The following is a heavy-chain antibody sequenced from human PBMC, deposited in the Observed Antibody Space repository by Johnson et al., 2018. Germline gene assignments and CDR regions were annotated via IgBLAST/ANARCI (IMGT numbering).Heavy chain of an antibody. CDR3: AKDVPPGSSSWSEYFQH. CDR2: ITYDGRHK. D-gene: IGHD6-13*01. Sequence: QVQLVQSGGGVVQPGRSLRLSCAASGFTFSSYDMHWVRQGPGKGLEWVAVITYDGRHKDYADFVKGRFTISRDNTKNTLYLQMNSLRAEDTAGYYCAKDVPPGSSSWSEYFQHWGQGTLLTVSS. J-gene: IGHJ1*01. V-gene: IGHV3-30*18. CDR1: GFTFSSYD.